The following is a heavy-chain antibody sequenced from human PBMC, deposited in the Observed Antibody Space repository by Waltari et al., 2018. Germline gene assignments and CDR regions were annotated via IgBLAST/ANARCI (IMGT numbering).Heavy chain of an antibody. CDR1: GYSISSGYY. CDR3: ARAYYDILTGYLIDAFDI. J-gene: IGHJ3*02. CDR2: IYHSGST. Sequence: QVQLQESGPGLVKPSETLSLTCAVSGYSISSGYYWGWIRQPPGKGMSWIGSIYHSGSTYYNPSLKSRVTISVDTSKNQFSLKLSSVTAADTAVYYCARAYYDILTGYLIDAFDIWGQGTMVTISS. V-gene: IGHV4-38-2*01. D-gene: IGHD3-9*01.